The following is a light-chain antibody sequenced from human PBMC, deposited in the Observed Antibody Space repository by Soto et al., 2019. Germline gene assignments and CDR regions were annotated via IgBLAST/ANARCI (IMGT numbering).Light chain of an antibody. CDR1: NSNIGAGFD. Sequence: QSVLTQPPSVSGAPGQRVTISCTGGNSNIGAGFDVHWYQQFPGTAPKVLIFATPNRPSGVPDRFSCSKSGTSASLAITGLQAEDEADYYCPAYDTKGPGLIFGGGTKLTVL. V-gene: IGLV1-40*01. CDR3: PAYDTKGPGLI. CDR2: ATP. J-gene: IGLJ2*01.